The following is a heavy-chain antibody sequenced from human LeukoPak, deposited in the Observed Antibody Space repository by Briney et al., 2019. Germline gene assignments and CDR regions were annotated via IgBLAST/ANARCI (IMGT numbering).Heavy chain of an antibody. CDR1: GFTFSDYY. V-gene: IGHV3-11*06. CDR2: ISSSSSYT. CDR3: ARGVSTYYYYYGMDV. Sequence: GGSLRLSCAASGFTFSDYYMSWIRHAPGKGLEWVSYISSSSSYTNYADSVKGRFTISRDNAKNSLYMQMNSLRAEDTAVYYCARGVSTYYYYYGMDVWGKGTTVTVSS. J-gene: IGHJ6*04. D-gene: IGHD2-8*01.